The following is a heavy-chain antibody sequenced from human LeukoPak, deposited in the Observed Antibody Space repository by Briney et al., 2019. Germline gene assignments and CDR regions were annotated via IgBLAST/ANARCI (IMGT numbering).Heavy chain of an antibody. Sequence: SETLSLTCTVSGGSISSNYWSWVRQPDGKGLELIGRIYTSGSTNYNPSLKRRGTISVDTAKNQFSLKLSSVTAADTAVYYCARAVTMVRGEGYFDYWGQGTLVTVSS. D-gene: IGHD3-10*01. J-gene: IGHJ4*02. CDR3: ARAVTMVRGEGYFDY. CDR2: IYTSGST. CDR1: GGSISSNY. V-gene: IGHV4-4*07.